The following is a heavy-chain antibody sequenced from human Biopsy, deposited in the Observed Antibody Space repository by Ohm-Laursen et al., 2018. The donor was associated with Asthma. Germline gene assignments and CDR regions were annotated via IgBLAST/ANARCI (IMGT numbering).Heavy chain of an antibody. V-gene: IGHV4-39*01. D-gene: IGHD7-27*01. Sequence: GTLSLTCTVTGGSVTSATFHWSWIRQAPGKGLEWIGSISYTGNTDIPSLRSRVTLSVDTSKNNFSLKLTSVTAADTAVFYCARHWNWGSFFDYWGQGMLVTVSS. CDR1: GGSVTSATFH. CDR2: ISYTGNT. CDR3: ARHWNWGSFFDY. J-gene: IGHJ4*02.